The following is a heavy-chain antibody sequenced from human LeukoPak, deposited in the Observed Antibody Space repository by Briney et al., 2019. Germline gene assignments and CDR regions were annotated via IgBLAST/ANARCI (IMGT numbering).Heavy chain of an antibody. Sequence: GGSLRLSCAASGFTFSSYWMHWVRQAPGKGLEWVSFISSSSSYIYYADSVKGRFTISRDNAKNSLYLQMNSLRAEDTAVYYCARDRTSCYPYYYYYYMDVWGKGTTVTVSS. V-gene: IGHV3-21*01. CDR1: GFTFSSYW. J-gene: IGHJ6*03. CDR3: ARDRTSCYPYYYYYYMDV. D-gene: IGHD2-2*01. CDR2: ISSSSSYI.